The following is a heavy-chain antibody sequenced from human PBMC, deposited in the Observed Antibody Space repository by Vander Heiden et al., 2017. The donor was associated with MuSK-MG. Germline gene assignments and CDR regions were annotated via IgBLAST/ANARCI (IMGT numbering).Heavy chain of an antibody. J-gene: IGHJ3*01. CDR3: AKARIATSVGLPFHT. V-gene: IGHV3-30-3*01. D-gene: IGHD6-13*01. CDR2: ISYDGNNK. CDR1: GFTFRDYT. Sequence: QVQLVESGGGVVQPGRTLRLSCTASGFTFRDYTIYWVRQAPGKGLEWVAVISYDGNNKYYADSVKGRFTISRDNSKSMLYLQMNNLRADDTALYYCAKARIATSVGLPFHTWGQGTMVTVSS.